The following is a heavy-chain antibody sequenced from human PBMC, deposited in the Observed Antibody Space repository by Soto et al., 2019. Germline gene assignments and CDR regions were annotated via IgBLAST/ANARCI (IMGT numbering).Heavy chain of an antibody. CDR1: GGSISSGGYY. V-gene: IGHV4-31*03. CDR2: IYYSGST. CDR3: ARCNSDTAMVTSHDY. D-gene: IGHD5-18*01. Sequence: SETLSLTCTVSGGSISSGGYYWSWIRQHPGKGLEWIGYIYYSGSTYYNPSLKSRVTISVDTSKNQFSLKLSSVTAADTAVYYCARCNSDTAMVTSHDYWGQGTLVTVSS. J-gene: IGHJ4*02.